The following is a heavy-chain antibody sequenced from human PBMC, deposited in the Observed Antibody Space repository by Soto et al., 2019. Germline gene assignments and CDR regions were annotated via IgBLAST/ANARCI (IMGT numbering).Heavy chain of an antibody. CDR2: IYYSGST. Sequence: PSETLSLTCTVSGGSISSGGYYWSWIRQHPGKGLEWIGYIYYSGSTYYNPSLKSRVTISVDTSKNQFSLKLSSVSAADTAMYYCARDPQGDGRLDFDSWGQGTLVTVSS. J-gene: IGHJ4*02. D-gene: IGHD1-26*01. CDR3: ARDPQGDGRLDFDS. V-gene: IGHV4-31*03. CDR1: GGSISSGGYY.